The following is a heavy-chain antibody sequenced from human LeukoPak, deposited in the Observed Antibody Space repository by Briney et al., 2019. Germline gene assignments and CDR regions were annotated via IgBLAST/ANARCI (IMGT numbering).Heavy chain of an antibody. CDR1: GGSISSNY. CDR2: IYYTGST. CDR3: ARGGWSGAPLYYYYYMDV. J-gene: IGHJ6*03. Sequence: SETLSLTCTVSGGSISSNYYNWIRQPPGKGLEWIGYIYYTGSTNYNASLRSRVTISLDTSRNQVSLRLTSVTAADTAVYYCARGGWSGAPLYYYYYMDVWGKGTTVTISS. D-gene: IGHD6-19*01. V-gene: IGHV4-59*12.